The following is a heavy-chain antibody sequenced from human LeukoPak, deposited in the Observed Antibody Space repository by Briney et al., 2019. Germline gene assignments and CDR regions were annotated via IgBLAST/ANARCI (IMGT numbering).Heavy chain of an antibody. V-gene: IGHV3-48*01. Sequence: GGSLRLSCAASGFTLGSYTMNWVRQAPGKGREWVSYISSSSSTIQYADSVKGRFTISRDNAENSLYLQMNSLGVEDTAVYYCARAVISIFDNWGQGTLVTVSS. CDR3: ARAVISIFDN. J-gene: IGHJ4*02. D-gene: IGHD3-3*02. CDR2: ISSSSSTI. CDR1: GFTLGSYT.